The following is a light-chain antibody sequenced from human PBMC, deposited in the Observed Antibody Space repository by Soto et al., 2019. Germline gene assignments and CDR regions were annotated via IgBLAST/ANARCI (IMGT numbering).Light chain of an antibody. J-gene: IGLJ1*01. Sequence: QSVLTQPRSVSGSPGQSVTISCTGTSTDVGGYNYVSWYQQHPGKVPKLMLYDVSKRPSGVPDRFSGSKSGNTASLTISGLQAEDEADCYCCSYAGRDTLYVFGSGTKVTVL. CDR1: STDVGGYNY. CDR3: CSYAGRDTLYV. CDR2: DVS. V-gene: IGLV2-11*01.